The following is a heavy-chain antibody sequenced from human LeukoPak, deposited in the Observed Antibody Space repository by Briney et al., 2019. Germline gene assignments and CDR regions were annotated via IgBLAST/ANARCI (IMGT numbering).Heavy chain of an antibody. CDR3: ARLDDRAMFDS. CDR1: GGSISRYY. J-gene: IGHJ4*02. D-gene: IGHD3-22*01. V-gene: IGHV4-4*09. CDR2: TYTSVTT. Sequence: SETLSLTCTVSGGSISRYYWSWIRQPPGKGLEWIGFTYTSVTTKYNLSLQSRVTISVDTSKSQLSLKVSSVTASDTAVYYCARLDDRAMFDSWGQGTLVTVSS.